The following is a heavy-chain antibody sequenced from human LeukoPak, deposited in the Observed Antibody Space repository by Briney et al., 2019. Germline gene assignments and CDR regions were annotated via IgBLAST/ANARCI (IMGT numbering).Heavy chain of an antibody. D-gene: IGHD6-13*01. J-gene: IGHJ4*02. CDR1: GGSISSYY. CDR3: ARGVYIAAAQYGY. V-gene: IGHV4-59*01. CDR2: IYYSGTT. Sequence: SETLSLTCTVSGGSISSYYWNWIRLPPGKGLEWIGYIYYSGTTNYNPSLKSRVTISVDTSKNQFSLKLSSVTAADTAVYYCARGVYIAAAQYGYWGQGTLVTVSS.